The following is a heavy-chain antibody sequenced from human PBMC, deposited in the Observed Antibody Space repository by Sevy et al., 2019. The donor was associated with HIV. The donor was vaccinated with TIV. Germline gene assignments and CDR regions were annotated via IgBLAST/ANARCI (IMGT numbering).Heavy chain of an antibody. D-gene: IGHD5-12*01. CDR1: GFTFSSYG. Sequence: GGSLRLSCAASGFTFSSYGMHWVRQAPGKGLEWVAFIRYDGSNKYYADSVKGRFTISRDNSKNTLYLQMNSLRAEDTAVYYCEKDSGDSGYDLYGYYYYGMDVWGQGTTVTVSS. V-gene: IGHV3-30*02. CDR2: IRYDGSNK. J-gene: IGHJ6*02. CDR3: EKDSGDSGYDLYGYYYYGMDV.